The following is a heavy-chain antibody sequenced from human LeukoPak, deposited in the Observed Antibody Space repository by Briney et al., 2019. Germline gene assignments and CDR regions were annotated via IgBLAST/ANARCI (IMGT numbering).Heavy chain of an antibody. J-gene: IGHJ5*02. Sequence: GASVKVSCKASGYTFTGYYMHWVRQAPGQGLEWMGWINPNSGGTNYAQKFQGWVTMTRDTSISTAYMELSRLRPDDSAVYYCAISRRGYCSSTSCYGGWFDPWGQGTLVTVSS. CDR1: GYTFTGYY. D-gene: IGHD2-2*01. V-gene: IGHV1-2*04. CDR2: INPNSGGT. CDR3: AISRRGYCSSTSCYGGWFDP.